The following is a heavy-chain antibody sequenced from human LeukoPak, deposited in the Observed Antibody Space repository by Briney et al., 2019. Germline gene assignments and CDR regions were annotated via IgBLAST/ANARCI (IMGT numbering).Heavy chain of an antibody. D-gene: IGHD3-22*01. V-gene: IGHV1-18*01. CDR2: ISAYNGNT. Sequence: GASVKVSCKASGYTFTSYGISWVRQAPGQGLEWMGWISAYNGNTNYAQKLQGRVTMTTDTSTSTAYSELRSLRSDDTAVYYCARREGYYDSSGRNLDYWGQGTLVTVSS. J-gene: IGHJ4*02. CDR1: GYTFTSYG. CDR3: ARREGYYDSSGRNLDY.